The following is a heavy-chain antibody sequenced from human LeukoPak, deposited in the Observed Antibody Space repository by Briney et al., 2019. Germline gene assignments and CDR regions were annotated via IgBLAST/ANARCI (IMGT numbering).Heavy chain of an antibody. J-gene: IGHJ3*02. CDR2: IYYSGST. Sequence: SETLSLTCTVSGVSISSSSYYWGWIRQPPGKGLEWIGSIYYSGSTYYNPSLKSRVTISVDTSKNQFSLKLSSVTAADTAVYYCARRITIFGVVIFDAFDIWGQGTMVTVSS. CDR3: ARRITIFGVVIFDAFDI. V-gene: IGHV4-39*01. D-gene: IGHD3-3*01. CDR1: GVSISSSSYY.